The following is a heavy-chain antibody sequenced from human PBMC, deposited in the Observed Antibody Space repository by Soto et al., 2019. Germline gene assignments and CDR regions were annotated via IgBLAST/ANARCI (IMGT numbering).Heavy chain of an antibody. CDR3: ARDPLKDIVVVVAATNWFDP. D-gene: IGHD2-15*01. J-gene: IGHJ5*02. Sequence: GVSVTVCCKASGYTFESNGISWVRQDHEQGLEWMGWISAYNGNTNYAQKLQGRVTMTTDTSTSTAYMELRSLRSDDTAVYYCARDPLKDIVVVVAATNWFDPWGQGTLVTVSS. CDR2: ISAYNGNT. CDR1: GYTFESNG. V-gene: IGHV1-18*01.